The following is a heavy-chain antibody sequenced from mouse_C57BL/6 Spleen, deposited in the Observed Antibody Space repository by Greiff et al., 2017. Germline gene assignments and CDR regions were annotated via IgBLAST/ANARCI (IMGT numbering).Heavy chain of an antibody. V-gene: IGHV14-2*01. CDR2: IDPEDGET. Sequence: EVKLMESGAELVKPGASVKLSCTASGFNIKDYYMHWVKQSTEQGLEWIGRIDPEDGETKYAPKFQGKATITADTSSNTAYLQLSSLTSEDTAVYYCARSNYYGNYDWYFDVWGTGTTVTVSS. J-gene: IGHJ1*03. D-gene: IGHD2-1*01. CDR1: GFNIKDYY. CDR3: ARSNYYGNYDWYFDV.